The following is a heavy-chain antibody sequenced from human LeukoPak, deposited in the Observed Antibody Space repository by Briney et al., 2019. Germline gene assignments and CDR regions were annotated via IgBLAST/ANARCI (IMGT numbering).Heavy chain of an antibody. CDR2: IYYTGST. V-gene: IGHV4-39*01. CDR3: ARHGMSGTYYAAFDY. D-gene: IGHD1-26*01. Sequence: PSQTLSLTCAVSGGSISSGGYYWGWSRQPPGKGLGWIGSIYYTGSTYYNPSLKSRVTISVDTSKNQFSLKLSSVTAADTAVYYCARHGMSGTYYAAFDYSGQGTLVTVSS. CDR1: GGSISSGGYY. J-gene: IGHJ4*02.